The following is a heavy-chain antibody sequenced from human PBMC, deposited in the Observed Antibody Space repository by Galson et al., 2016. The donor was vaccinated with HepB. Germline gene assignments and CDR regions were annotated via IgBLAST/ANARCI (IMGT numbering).Heavy chain of an antibody. J-gene: IGHJ6*02. CDR1: GDSVYNNGAA. D-gene: IGHD3-10*01. V-gene: IGHV6-1*01. CDR3: ARAVMLGRGMDV. CDR2: TFYRSTWEN. Sequence: AISGDSVYNNGAAWVWIRQSPSGGLEWLGRTFYRSTWENHYAGSVKNRITISPDTSRNQFSLHLNSVTPEDTAVYYCARAVMLGRGMDVWGQGTTVTVSS.